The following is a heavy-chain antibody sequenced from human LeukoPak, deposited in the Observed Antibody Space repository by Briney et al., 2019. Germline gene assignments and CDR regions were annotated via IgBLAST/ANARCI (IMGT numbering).Heavy chain of an antibody. CDR1: GFTFSSYA. J-gene: IGHJ4*02. D-gene: IGHD2-2*02. V-gene: IGHV3-23*01. CDR2: ISGSGGST. Sequence: GGSLRLSCAASGFTFSSYAMSWVRQAPGKGLEWVSAISGSGGSTYYADSVKGRFTISRDNSKNTLYLQMNSLRAEDTAVYYCAKKGGIVVVPAAILEDYWGQGTLVTVSS. CDR3: AKKGGIVVVPAAILEDY.